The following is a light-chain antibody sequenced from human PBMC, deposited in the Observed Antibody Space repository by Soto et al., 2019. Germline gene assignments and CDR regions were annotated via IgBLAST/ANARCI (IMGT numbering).Light chain of an antibody. J-gene: IGKJ1*01. V-gene: IGKV1-5*03. CDR3: QQYNSYRA. CDR2: KTS. Sequence: DIQLTQSPSFLSASVGDRVTITCRASQSISSWLAWYQQKPGKAPKLLIYKTSSLESGVPSRFSGSGSGTEFTLTISSLQPDDSATYYCQQYNSYRAFGQGTKVDIK. CDR1: QSISSW.